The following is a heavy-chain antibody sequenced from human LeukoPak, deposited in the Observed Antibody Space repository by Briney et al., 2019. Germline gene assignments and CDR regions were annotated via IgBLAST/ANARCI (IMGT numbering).Heavy chain of an antibody. J-gene: IGHJ4*02. V-gene: IGHV3-30*02. CDR1: GFTFSSYG. Sequence: GGSLRLSCAASGFTFSSYGIHWVRQAPGKGLEWVAFIRYDGSNKYHADSVKGRFTISRDNAKNSLYLQMNSLRAEDTAVYYCARDPIPYSSGTYPDYWGQGTLVTVSS. D-gene: IGHD6-19*01. CDR2: IRYDGSNK. CDR3: ARDPIPYSSGTYPDY.